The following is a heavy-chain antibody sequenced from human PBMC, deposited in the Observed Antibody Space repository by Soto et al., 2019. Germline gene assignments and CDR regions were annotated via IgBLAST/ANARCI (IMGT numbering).Heavy chain of an antibody. D-gene: IGHD5-18*01. CDR3: ARSYSYPYYFDY. Sequence: PGGSLSLSCAASGFTISNTYINWVRQAPGKGLEWVSVIYPGGSTYYADSVKGRFTISRDNSKNTLYFEMNSLRAEDAAVYYCARSYSYPYYFDYWGQGTPVTVSS. CDR1: GFTISNTY. J-gene: IGHJ4*02. V-gene: IGHV3-66*01. CDR2: IYPGGST.